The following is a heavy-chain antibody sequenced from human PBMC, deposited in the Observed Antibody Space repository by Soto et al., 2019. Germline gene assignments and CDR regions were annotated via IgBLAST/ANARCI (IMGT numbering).Heavy chain of an antibody. CDR3: ARGSGYDFDY. J-gene: IGHJ4*02. CDR1: GYTFTSYA. D-gene: IGHD5-12*01. CDR2: INAGNGNT. V-gene: IGHV1-3*03. Sequence: ASVKVSCKASGYTFTSYAMHWVRQAPGQRLEWMGWINAGNGNTKYSQKFQGRFTISRDNSKNTLYLQMGSLRAEDMAVYYCARGSGYDFDYWGQGALVTVSS.